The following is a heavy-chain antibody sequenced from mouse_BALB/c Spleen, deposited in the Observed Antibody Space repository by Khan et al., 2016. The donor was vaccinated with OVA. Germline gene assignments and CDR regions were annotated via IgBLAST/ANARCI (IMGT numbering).Heavy chain of an antibody. V-gene: IGHV6-6*02. CDR2: IRLKSDDYVT. CDR3: WIML. CDR1: GFTFSNYW. Sequence: EVTLEESGGGLVQPGGSMKLSCVASGFTFSNYWMNWVRQSPEKGLEWVAEIRLKSDDYVTHYAESVTGRLTISRDDPKSSVYLQMNNLRAEYTGIYYCWIMLWGQGTTLTVSS. J-gene: IGHJ2*01.